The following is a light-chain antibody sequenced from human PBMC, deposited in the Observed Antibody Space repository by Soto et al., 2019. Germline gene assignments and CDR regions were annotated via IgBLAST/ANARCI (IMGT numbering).Light chain of an antibody. V-gene: IGKV1-5*03. CDR1: QSISSW. Sequence: DIQMTQSPSTLSASVGDRVTITCRASQSISSWLAWYQQKPGKAPKLLIYKASSLESGVPSRFSGSGSGTDFTLTISGLQPDDFATYSCQQYNSYSRTFGPGTKVDIK. J-gene: IGKJ3*01. CDR2: KAS. CDR3: QQYNSYSRT.